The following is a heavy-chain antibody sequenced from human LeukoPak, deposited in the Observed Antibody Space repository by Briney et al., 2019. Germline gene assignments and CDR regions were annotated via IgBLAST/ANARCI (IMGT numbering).Heavy chain of an antibody. J-gene: IGHJ4*02. Sequence: PGGSLRLSCAASGFTFSSYEMNWVRQAPGKGLEWVSYISSSSSTIYYADSVKGRFTISRDNAKNSLYLQMNSLRAEDTAVYYCASEVVYGFVLIDYWGQGTLVTVSS. CDR3: ASEVVYGFVLIDY. CDR1: GFTFSSYE. D-gene: IGHD3-10*01. CDR2: ISSSSSTI. V-gene: IGHV3-48*03.